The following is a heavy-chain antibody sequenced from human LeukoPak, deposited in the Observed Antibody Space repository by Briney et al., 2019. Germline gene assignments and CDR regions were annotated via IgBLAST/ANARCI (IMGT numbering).Heavy chain of an antibody. V-gene: IGHV3-21*01. D-gene: IGHD2-2*01. Sequence: GGSLRLSCAASGFTFSSYSMNWVRQAPGKGLEWVSSISSSSSYIYYADSVKGRFTISRDNAKNSLYLHMNSLRAEDTAVYYCAREESTSSYYYYNYMDVWGKGTTVTVSS. CDR3: AREESTSSYYYYNYMDV. CDR1: GFTFSSYS. J-gene: IGHJ6*03. CDR2: ISSSSSYI.